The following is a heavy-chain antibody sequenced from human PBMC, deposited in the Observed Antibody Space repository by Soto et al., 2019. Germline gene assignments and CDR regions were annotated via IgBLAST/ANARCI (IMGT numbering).Heavy chain of an antibody. D-gene: IGHD3-10*01. Sequence: QVQLVQSGAEVKKPGSSVKVSCKASGGTFSSYAISWVRQAPGQGLEWMGGIIPIFGTANYAQKFQGRVTITADESTSTAYMELSSLRSEDTAVYYCARSYGSGSDYNGPAEYYFDYWGQGTLVTVSS. CDR3: ARSYGSGSDYNGPAEYYFDY. CDR2: IIPIFGTA. V-gene: IGHV1-69*01. J-gene: IGHJ4*02. CDR1: GGTFSSYA.